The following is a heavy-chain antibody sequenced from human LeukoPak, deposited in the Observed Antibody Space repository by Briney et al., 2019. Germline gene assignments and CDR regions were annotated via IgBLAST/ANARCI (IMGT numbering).Heavy chain of an antibody. CDR3: AAGGDYDSSGYRSY. D-gene: IGHD3-22*01. J-gene: IGHJ4*02. CDR2: ISSSGSTI. V-gene: IGHV3-48*03. CDR1: GFTFSSYE. Sequence: GGSLRLSCAASGFTFSSYEMNWVRQAPGKGLEWVSYISSSGSTIYYADSVKGRFTISRDSAKNSLYLQMNSLRAEDTAVYYCAAGGDYDSSGYRSYWGQGTLVTVSS.